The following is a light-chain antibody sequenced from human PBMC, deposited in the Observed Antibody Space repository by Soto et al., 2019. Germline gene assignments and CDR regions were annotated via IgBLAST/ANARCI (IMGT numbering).Light chain of an antibody. CDR3: CSYVGSSTFEV. V-gene: IGLV2-23*02. CDR2: EVT. CDR1: SSDVGSYNL. J-gene: IGLJ3*02. Sequence: QSALTQPASVSGSPGQSITISCTGTSSDVGSYNLVSWYQQHPGKAPKPMIYEVTKRPSGVSNRFSGSKSGNTASLTISGLQAEDEADYYCCSYVGSSTFEVFGGGTKLAVL.